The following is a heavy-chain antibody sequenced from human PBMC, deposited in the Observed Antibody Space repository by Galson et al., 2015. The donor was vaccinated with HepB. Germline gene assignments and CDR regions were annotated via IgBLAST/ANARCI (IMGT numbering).Heavy chain of an antibody. J-gene: IGHJ4*02. CDR3: AATTVVTGRAGY. Sequence: SLRLSCAASGFTFSSYEMNWVRQAPGKGLEWVSYISSSGSTIYYADSVKGRFTISRDNAKNSLYLQMNSLRAEDTAVYYCAATTVVTGRAGYWGQGTLVTVSS. D-gene: IGHD4-23*01. CDR2: ISSSGSTI. V-gene: IGHV3-48*03. CDR1: GFTFSSYE.